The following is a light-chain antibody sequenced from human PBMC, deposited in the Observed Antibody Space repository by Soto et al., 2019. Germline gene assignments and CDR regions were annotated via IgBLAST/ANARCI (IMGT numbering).Light chain of an antibody. J-gene: IGLJ3*02. V-gene: IGLV1-44*01. CDR3: GTWADSLPAWV. CDR1: SSNMGSNT. CDR2: YDT. Sequence: QSALTQPPSASGTPGQRVTISCSGGSSNMGSNTVNWYQHLPGPAPRLLIYYDTQRPSGIPGRFSGSRSGTSASLAISGLQSEDEADYYCGTWADSLPAWVFGGGTKLTVL.